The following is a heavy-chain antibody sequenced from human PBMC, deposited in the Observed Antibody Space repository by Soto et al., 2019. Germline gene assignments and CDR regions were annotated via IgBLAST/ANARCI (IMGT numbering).Heavy chain of an antibody. V-gene: IGHV3-48*02. J-gene: IGHJ4*02. CDR2: ISSSSSTI. CDR3: ARDDDYGGTTGDY. Sequence: GSLRLSCSASGFTFRSYSMNWVRQAPGKGLEWVSYISSSSSTIYYADSVKGRFTISRDNAKNSLYLQMNSLRDEDTAVYYCARDDDYGGTTGDYWGQGTLVTVYS. D-gene: IGHD4-17*01. CDR1: GFTFRSYS.